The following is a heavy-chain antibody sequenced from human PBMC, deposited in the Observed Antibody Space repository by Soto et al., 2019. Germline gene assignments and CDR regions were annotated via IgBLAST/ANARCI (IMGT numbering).Heavy chain of an antibody. CDR3: ARGYCSGGSCYTNWFDP. CDR2: IYYSGST. D-gene: IGHD2-15*01. CDR1: GGSISSYY. J-gene: IGHJ5*02. V-gene: IGHV4-59*01. Sequence: SETLSLTCTVSGGSISSYYWSWIRQPPGKGLEWIGYIYYSGSTNYNPSPKSRVTISVDTSKNQFSLKLSSVTAADTAVYYCARGYCSGGSCYTNWFDPWGQGTLVTVSS.